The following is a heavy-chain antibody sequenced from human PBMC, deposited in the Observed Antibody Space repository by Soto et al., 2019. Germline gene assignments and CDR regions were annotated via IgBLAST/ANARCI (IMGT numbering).Heavy chain of an antibody. J-gene: IGHJ4*02. D-gene: IGHD3-16*01. CDR1: GVTFSSYA. V-gene: IGHV1-69*18. Sequence: QVQLVQSGAEVKKPGSSVKVSCSASGVTFSSYAFTWVRQAPGQGLEWMGNIIPVVRTSNYAQRFQGRLTISADESTNTVYMVLSSLRSEDTAVYFCAKDGSWDGGGGESWGQGTLVIVSS. CDR3: AKDGSWDGGGGES. CDR2: IIPVVRTS.